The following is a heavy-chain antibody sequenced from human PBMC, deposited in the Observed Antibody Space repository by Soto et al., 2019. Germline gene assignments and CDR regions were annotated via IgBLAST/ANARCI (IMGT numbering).Heavy chain of an antibody. V-gene: IGHV5-51*01. CDR3: ARHEATYYIFYGMDV. Sequence: GESLKISCKSYGYSFTTYWIAWVRQMPGKGLEWMGSIHPGESDTRYSPSFQGQVTISADRSITTAYLQWSSLKASDTAIYYCARHEATYYIFYGMDVWGQGTTVTVSS. CDR1: GYSFTTYW. CDR2: IHPGESDT. D-gene: IGHD1-26*01. J-gene: IGHJ6*02.